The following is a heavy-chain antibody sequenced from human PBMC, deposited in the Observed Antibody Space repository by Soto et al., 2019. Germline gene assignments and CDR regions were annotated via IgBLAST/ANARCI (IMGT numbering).Heavy chain of an antibody. D-gene: IGHD4-4*01. J-gene: IGHJ4*02. CDR3: TRGHPSIYNY. CDR1: GFTFSNYW. Sequence: PGGSLRLSCAASGFTFSNYWMSWVRQAPGKGLEWVANIKEDGSERYYVDSVKGRFTISRDNAKNSLHLQMTSLRPEDTAVYYCTRGHPSIYNYWGQGTLVTVSS. V-gene: IGHV3-7*01. CDR2: IKEDGSER.